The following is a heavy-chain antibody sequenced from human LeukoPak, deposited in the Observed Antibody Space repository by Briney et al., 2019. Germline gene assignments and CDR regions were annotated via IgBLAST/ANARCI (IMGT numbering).Heavy chain of an antibody. CDR1: GGSISSSNW. D-gene: IGHD4-23*01. Sequence: SETLSLTCAVSGGSISSSNWWSWVRQPPGKGLEWIGEIYHSGTTNYNPSLKSRVTISVDKSKNQFSLKLSSVTAADTAVYYCARDRGLRWPRGAFDIWGQETIVTVSS. CDR3: ARDRGLRWPRGAFDI. J-gene: IGHJ3*02. CDR2: IYHSGTT. V-gene: IGHV4-4*02.